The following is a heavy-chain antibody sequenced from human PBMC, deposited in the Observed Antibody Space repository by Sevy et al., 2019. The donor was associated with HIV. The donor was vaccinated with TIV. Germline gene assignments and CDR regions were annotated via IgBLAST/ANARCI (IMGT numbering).Heavy chain of an antibody. J-gene: IGHJ4*02. D-gene: IGHD3-10*01. CDR2: IKSNSDGGTT. CDR3: ATAPGTGY. CDR1: GFSLETFW. Sequence: LGGSLRLSCAASGFSLETFWIHWVRQAPGKGLEWVGRIKSNSDGGTTDYAAPLEGRFTMSRDDSENKIYLQINNLKIEDTAVYYCATAPGTGYWGQGTLVTVSS. V-gene: IGHV3-15*01.